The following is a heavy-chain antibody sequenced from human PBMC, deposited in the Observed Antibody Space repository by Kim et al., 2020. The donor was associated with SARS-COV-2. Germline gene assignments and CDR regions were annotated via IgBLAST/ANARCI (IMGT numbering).Heavy chain of an antibody. CDR3: AGGGKEPNYYYYGMDV. Sequence: SETLSLTCTVSGGSISSSSYYWGWIRQPPGKGLEWIGSIYYSGSTYYNPSLKSRVTISVDTSKNQFSLKLSSVTAADTAVYYCAGGGKEPNYYYYGMDVWGQGTTVTVSS. V-gene: IGHV4-39*01. D-gene: IGHD1-26*01. CDR1: GGSISSSSYY. CDR2: IYYSGST. J-gene: IGHJ6*02.